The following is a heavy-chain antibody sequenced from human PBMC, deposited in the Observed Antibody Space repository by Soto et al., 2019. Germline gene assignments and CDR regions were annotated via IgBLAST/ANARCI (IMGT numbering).Heavy chain of an antibody. Sequence: GGSLRLSCAASGFAFSNYAMGWVRQAPGKGLEWVSSISTSIDATYYADSVKGRFTISRDDSKNTLYLQMNSLGAEDSAVYYCAKDRTVAARNFDYWGQGTQVTVSS. CDR1: GFAFSNYA. CDR2: ISTSIDAT. V-gene: IGHV3-23*01. J-gene: IGHJ4*02. CDR3: AKDRTVAARNFDY. D-gene: IGHD6-6*01.